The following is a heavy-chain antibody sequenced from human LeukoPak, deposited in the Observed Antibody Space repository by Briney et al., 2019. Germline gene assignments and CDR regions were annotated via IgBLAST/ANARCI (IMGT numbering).Heavy chain of an antibody. CDR3: STEPPWDV. Sequence: PGRSLRLSCAASGFTFSSYAMHWVRQAPGKGLEWVGRIKSKTDGGTTDYAAPVKGRFSISRDDSKNTLYLQMNSLKTEDTAVYYCSTEPPWDVWGQGTTVTVSS. J-gene: IGHJ6*02. V-gene: IGHV3-15*01. CDR1: GFTFSSYA. CDR2: IKSKTDGGTT.